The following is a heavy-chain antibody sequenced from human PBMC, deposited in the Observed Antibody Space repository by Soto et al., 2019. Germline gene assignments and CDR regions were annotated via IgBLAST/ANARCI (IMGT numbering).Heavy chain of an antibody. CDR1: GFTFRTYA. J-gene: IGHJ6*02. CDR2: TSGSGGST. Sequence: EVQLLESGGRLVQPGGSLRLSCAASGFTFRTYAMNWVRQAPGKGLEWVAATSGSGGSTYYADSVKGRFTISRDNSKNTLFLQMTSLIAEDTAIYYCAKVLNGGNSVPQYGMDVLGQGTTVTVAS. CDR3: AKVLNGGNSVPQYGMDV. D-gene: IGHD2-21*02. V-gene: IGHV3-23*01.